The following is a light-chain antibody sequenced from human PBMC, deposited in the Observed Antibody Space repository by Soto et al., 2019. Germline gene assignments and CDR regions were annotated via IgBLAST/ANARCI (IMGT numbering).Light chain of an antibody. CDR1: QSVSSSY. V-gene: IGKV3-20*01. CDR2: GAS. Sequence: EIVLTQSPGTLSLSPGERATLSCRASQSVSSSYLAGYQQKPGQAPRLLIYGASTKATGIPDRFSGSGSGTDFTLTISRLEPEDFEVYYCQQYGSSPALTFGGGTKVEIK. CDR3: QQYGSSPALT. J-gene: IGKJ4*01.